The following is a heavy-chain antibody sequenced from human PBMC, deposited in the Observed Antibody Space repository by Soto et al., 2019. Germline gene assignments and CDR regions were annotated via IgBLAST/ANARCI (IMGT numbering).Heavy chain of an antibody. CDR1: GFTFDDYG. Sequence: EVQLVESGGGVLRPGGSLRLSCAASGFTFDDYGMSWARQAPGKGLEWVSCVNWNGGSTGYEDSVKGRFTISRDNAKNSLYLQMNSLRAEDTAFYYCVRGASLNFDYWGQGTLVTVSS. V-gene: IGHV3-20*04. D-gene: IGHD1-26*01. J-gene: IGHJ4*02. CDR2: VNWNGGST. CDR3: VRGASLNFDY.